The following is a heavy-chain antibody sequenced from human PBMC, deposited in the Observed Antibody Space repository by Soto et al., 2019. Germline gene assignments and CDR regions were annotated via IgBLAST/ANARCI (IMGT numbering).Heavy chain of an antibody. CDR1: GYTFTNYD. J-gene: IGHJ4*02. V-gene: IGHV1-3*01. Sequence: ASVKVSCKASGYTFTNYDINWVRQATGQGPEWMGWMNAGNGNTKYSQKFQGRVTITRDTSASTAYMELSSLRSEDTAVYYCAIDYGDYVLDYWGQGTLVTVSS. D-gene: IGHD4-17*01. CDR3: AIDYGDYVLDY. CDR2: MNAGNGNT.